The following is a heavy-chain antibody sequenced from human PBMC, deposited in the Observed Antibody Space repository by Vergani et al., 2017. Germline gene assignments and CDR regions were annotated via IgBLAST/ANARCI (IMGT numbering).Heavy chain of an antibody. D-gene: IGHD3-9*01. CDR3: ARDQLRYFDWPGDAPKWFDH. Sequence: EVQLVQSGAEVKKPGATMKISCKVSGYTFTDHYMHWVKQAPGKGLEWMGLVDPEDGETIYAEKFKGRVTIAADTSTDTAHLELSSLRSDDTAVYYCARDQLRYFDWPGDAPKWFDHWGQGTLVTVSS. J-gene: IGHJ5*02. CDR2: VDPEDGET. CDR1: GYTFTDHY. V-gene: IGHV1-69-2*01.